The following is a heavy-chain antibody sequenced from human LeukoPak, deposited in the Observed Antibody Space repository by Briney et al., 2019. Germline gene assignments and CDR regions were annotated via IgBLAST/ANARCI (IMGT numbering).Heavy chain of an antibody. CDR3: ARRVTANPRSWYFDY. CDR1: GFTVSSNY. V-gene: IGHV3-66*01. J-gene: IGHJ4*02. Sequence: GGSLRLSCAASGFTVSSNYMSWVRQAPGKGLEWVSVIYSGGSTYYADSVKGRFTISRDNSKNTLYLQMNSLRAEDTAVYYCARRVTANPRSWYFDYWGQGTLVTVSS. D-gene: IGHD2-21*02. CDR2: IYSGGST.